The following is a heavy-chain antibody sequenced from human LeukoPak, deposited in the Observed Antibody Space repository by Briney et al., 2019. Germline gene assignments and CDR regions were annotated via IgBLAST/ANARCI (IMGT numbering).Heavy chain of an antibody. CDR1: GYTFTSYA. J-gene: IGHJ4*02. Sequence: ASVKVSCKASGYTFTSYAMNWVRQAPGQGLQWMGWINTDTGNPTYVQGFTGRFVFSLDTSVSTAYLQISSLKAEDTAVYYCARGSGDYEGSYYFDYWGQGTLLTVSS. CDR2: INTDTGNP. CDR3: ARGSGDYEGSYYFDY. V-gene: IGHV7-4-1*02. D-gene: IGHD4-17*01.